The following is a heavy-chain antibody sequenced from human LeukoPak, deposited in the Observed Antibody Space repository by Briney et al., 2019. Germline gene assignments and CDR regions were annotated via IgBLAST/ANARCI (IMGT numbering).Heavy chain of an antibody. CDR1: GGSNSTSNYY. CDR2: ISYSGST. J-gene: IGHJ4*02. V-gene: IGHV4-39*07. CDR3: AGKESGGKGIDY. D-gene: IGHD2-15*01. Sequence: SETLSLTCTVSGGSNSTSNYYWGWIRQPPGKGLEWIATISYSGSTYYNPSLKSRVTISEDTSKNQFSLKLTSVTAADTAVYFCAGKESGGKGIDYWGQGTLVTVSS.